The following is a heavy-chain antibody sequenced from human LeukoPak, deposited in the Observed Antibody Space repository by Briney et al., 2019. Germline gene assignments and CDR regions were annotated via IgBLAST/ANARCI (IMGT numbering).Heavy chain of an antibody. CDR3: ALYCSGGNCYWGPFDY. D-gene: IGHD2-15*01. CDR1: GFTFSSYW. Sequence: PGGSLRLSCAASGFTFSSYWMSWVRQAPGKGLEWVANIKQDGSEKYYVDSVKGRFTISRDNAKISLYLQMNSLRAEDTAVYYCALYCSGGNCYWGPFDYWGQGTLVTVSS. CDR2: IKQDGSEK. V-gene: IGHV3-7*01. J-gene: IGHJ4*02.